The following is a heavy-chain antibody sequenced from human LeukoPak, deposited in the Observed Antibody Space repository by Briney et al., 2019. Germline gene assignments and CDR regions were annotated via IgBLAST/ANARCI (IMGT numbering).Heavy chain of an antibody. CDR3: ASLGHGDYGSFDY. CDR1: GFTFDDYA. Sequence: GGSVRLSCAASGFTFDDYAMHWVRQAPGKGLEWVSGISWNSGSIGYADSVKGRFTISRDNAKNSLYLQMNSLRAEDTALYYCASLGHGDYGSFDYWGQGTLVTVSS. CDR2: ISWNSGSI. J-gene: IGHJ4*02. D-gene: IGHD4-17*01. V-gene: IGHV3-9*01.